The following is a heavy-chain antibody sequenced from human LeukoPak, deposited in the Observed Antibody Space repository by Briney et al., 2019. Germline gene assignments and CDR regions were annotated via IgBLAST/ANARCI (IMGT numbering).Heavy chain of an antibody. J-gene: IGHJ6*04. D-gene: IGHD4-17*01. Sequence: KPSETLSLTCTVSGGSLTGYYWGWIRQPPGKGLECIGYIHSSEGTAHNASLKSRLTISLDTSKNQFSLTLSSVTAADTAVYYCARHVYGEGMVVWGNGTTVTVSS. CDR3: ARHVYGEGMVV. CDR1: GGSLTGYY. V-gene: IGHV4-59*08. CDR2: IHSSEGT.